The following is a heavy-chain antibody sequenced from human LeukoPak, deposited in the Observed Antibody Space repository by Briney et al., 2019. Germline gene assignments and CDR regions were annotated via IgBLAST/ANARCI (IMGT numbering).Heavy chain of an antibody. V-gene: IGHV4-34*01. CDR3: ARGRVIALTFLDI. CDR1: GGSFSGYY. D-gene: IGHD2/OR15-2a*01. CDR2: INHSGST. Sequence: PSETLSLTCAVYGGSFSGYYWSWIRQSPGKGLEWIGEINHSGSTNYNPSLKSRVTISVGTSKNQFSLKLSSVTAADTAVYYCARGRVIALTFLDIWGQGTMVTVSS. J-gene: IGHJ3*02.